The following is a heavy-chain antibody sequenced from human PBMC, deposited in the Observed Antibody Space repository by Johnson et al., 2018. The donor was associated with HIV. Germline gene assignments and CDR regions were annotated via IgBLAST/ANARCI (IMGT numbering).Heavy chain of an antibody. CDR3: ARYCSGGSCYSVWQKNYAFDI. CDR1: GFTVSTKY. CDR2: IYSGGST. V-gene: IGHV3-66*03. J-gene: IGHJ3*02. D-gene: IGHD2-15*01. Sequence: VQLVESGGGLIQPGGSLRLSCAVSGFTVSTKYMTWVRQAPGKGLEWVSVIYSGGSTYYADSVKGRFTISRDNSKNTLYLQLNSLRAEDTAVYYCARYCSGGSCYSVWQKNYAFDIWGQGTMVTVSS.